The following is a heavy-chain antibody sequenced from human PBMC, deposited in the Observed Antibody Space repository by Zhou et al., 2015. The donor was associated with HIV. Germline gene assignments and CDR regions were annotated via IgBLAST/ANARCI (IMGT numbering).Heavy chain of an antibody. CDR1: GGTFSSYA. CDR2: IIPIFGTA. J-gene: IGHJ6*01. CDR3: ARGIGPMITFGGVKDYYYYYGMDV. D-gene: IGHD3-16*01. V-gene: IGHV1-69*01. Sequence: QVQLVQSGAEVKKPGSSVKVSCKASGGTFSSYAISWVRQAPGQGLEWMGGIIPIFGTANYAQKFQGRVTITADESTSTAYMELSSLRSEDTAVYYCARGIGPMITFGGVKDYYYYYGMDVWGPRGPRVTVSS.